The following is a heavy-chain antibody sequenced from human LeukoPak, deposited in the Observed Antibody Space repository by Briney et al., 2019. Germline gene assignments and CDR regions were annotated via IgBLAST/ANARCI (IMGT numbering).Heavy chain of an antibody. CDR3: ARADDSSGYYLYYFDY. V-gene: IGHV1-18*01. Sequence: ASVKVSCKASGGTFSSYAISWVRQAPGQGLEWMGWISAYNGNTNYAQKLQGRVTMTTDTSTSTAYMELRSLRSDDTAVYYCARADDSSGYYLYYFDYWGQGTLVTVSS. CDR2: ISAYNGNT. CDR1: GGTFSSYA. J-gene: IGHJ4*02. D-gene: IGHD3-22*01.